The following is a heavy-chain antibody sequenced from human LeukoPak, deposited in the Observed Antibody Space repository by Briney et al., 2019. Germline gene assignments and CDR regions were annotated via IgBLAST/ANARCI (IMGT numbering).Heavy chain of an antibody. CDR3: VRVAAFDI. J-gene: IGHJ3*02. V-gene: IGHV3-74*01. CDR2: ISSDGSST. CDR1: GFTFSSYW. Sequence: PGGSLRLSCAASGFTFSSYWMHWVRQAPGKGLVWVSRISSDGSSTSYADSVKGRFTISRGNAKNTLYLQMNSLRAEDTAVYYCVRVAAFDIWGQGTMVTVSS.